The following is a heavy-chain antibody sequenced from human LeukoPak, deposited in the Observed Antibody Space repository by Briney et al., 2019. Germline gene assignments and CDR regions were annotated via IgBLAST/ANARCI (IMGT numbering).Heavy chain of an antibody. CDR3: ASEYYDYYEDLDY. Sequence: GASVKVSYKASGYTFTSYDISWVRRAPGQGLEWMGRISAYNGNTNYAQKLQGRVTMTTDTSTRTAYMALRSRRSDDTAVYFCASEYYDYYEDLDYWGQGTLATVSS. V-gene: IGHV1-18*01. J-gene: IGHJ4*02. D-gene: IGHD3-22*01. CDR2: ISAYNGNT. CDR1: GYTFTSYD.